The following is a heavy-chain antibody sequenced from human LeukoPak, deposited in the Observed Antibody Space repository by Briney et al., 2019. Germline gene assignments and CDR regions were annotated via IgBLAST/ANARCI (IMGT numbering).Heavy chain of an antibody. CDR1: GFTFSDYY. CDR3: ARSPGQWLLDY. J-gene: IGHJ4*02. CDR2: IGSSGSTL. V-gene: IGHV3-11*01. Sequence: PGGSLRLSCAASGFTFSDYYMSWIRQAPGKGLEWISYIGSSGSTLYYADSVKGRFTISRDNAKNSLYLQMNSLRAEDTAVYYCARSPGQWLLDYWGQGALVTVSS. D-gene: IGHD3-22*01.